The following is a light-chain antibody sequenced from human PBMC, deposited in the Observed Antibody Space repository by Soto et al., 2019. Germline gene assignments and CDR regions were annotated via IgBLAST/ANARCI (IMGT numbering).Light chain of an antibody. V-gene: IGKV3D-7*01. J-gene: IGKJ1*01. CDR2: GAS. CDR3: QHYNSYSEA. CDR1: QSVSSSY. Sequence: PGERVTLSFRASQSVSSSYLTWYQQKPGQAPRLLIYGASTRATSIPARFSGSGSGTDFTLTISSLQPEDFATYYCQHYNSYSEAFGQGTKVDIK.